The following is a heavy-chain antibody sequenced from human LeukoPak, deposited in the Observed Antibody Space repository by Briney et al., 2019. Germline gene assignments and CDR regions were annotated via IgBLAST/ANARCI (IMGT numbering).Heavy chain of an antibody. V-gene: IGHV3-30*02. D-gene: IGHD6-13*01. Sequence: PGGSLRLSCAASGFTFSRYGMQWVRQAPGKGLEWVAFIGYDAKNQHYADSVQGRFTISRDNSKKTLYLQMNSLGVEDTAVYYCASGSFWSPFDYWGQGTLVPVSS. CDR3: ASGSFWSPFDY. CDR2: IGYDAKNQ. J-gene: IGHJ4*02. CDR1: GFTFSRYG.